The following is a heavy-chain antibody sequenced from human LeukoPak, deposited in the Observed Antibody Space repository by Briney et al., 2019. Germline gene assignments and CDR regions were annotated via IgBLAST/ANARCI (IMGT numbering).Heavy chain of an antibody. CDR2: IYHSGST. CDR1: GGSISSSNW. D-gene: IGHD6-19*01. V-gene: IGHV4-4*02. Sequence: SGTLSLTCAVSGGSISSSNWWSWVRQPPGKGLEWIGEIYHSGSTNYNPSLKSRVTISVDKSKNQFSLNLNSVTAADTAVYYCARHAVYAGSGWAFDYWGQGTLVTVSS. CDR3: ARHAVYAGSGWAFDY. J-gene: IGHJ4*02.